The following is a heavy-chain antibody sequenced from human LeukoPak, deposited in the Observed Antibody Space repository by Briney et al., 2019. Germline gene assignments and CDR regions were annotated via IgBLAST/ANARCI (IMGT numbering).Heavy chain of an antibody. V-gene: IGHV1-2*02. CDR3: ARDLSSGTYRLEV. CDR1: GYTFTGYY. CDR2: INPNSGGT. D-gene: IGHD1-26*01. Sequence: ASVKVSCKASGYTFTGYYMHWVRQAPGRGLEWMGWINPNSGGTNYAQKFQGRVTMTRDTSISTAYMELSRLRSDDTAVYYCARDLSSGTYRLEVWGQGTLVTVSS. J-gene: IGHJ4*02.